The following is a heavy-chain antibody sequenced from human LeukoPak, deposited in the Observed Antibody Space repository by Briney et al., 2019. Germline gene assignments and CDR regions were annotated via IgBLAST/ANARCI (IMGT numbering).Heavy chain of an antibody. V-gene: IGHV4-39*07. CDR3: ARDWAYDFWSGYYGNGCWFDP. CDR1: GGSISSSSYY. Sequence: PSETLSLTCTVSGGSISSSSYYWGWIRQPPGKGLEWIGSIYYSGSTYYNPSLKSRVTISVDTSKNQFSLKLSSVTAADTAVYYCARDWAYDFWSGYYGNGCWFDPWGQGTLVTVSS. J-gene: IGHJ5*02. D-gene: IGHD3-3*01. CDR2: IYYSGST.